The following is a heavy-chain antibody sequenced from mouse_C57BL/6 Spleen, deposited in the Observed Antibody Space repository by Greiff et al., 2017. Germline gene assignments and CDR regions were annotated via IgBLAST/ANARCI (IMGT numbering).Heavy chain of an antibody. D-gene: IGHD2-4*01. V-gene: IGHV3-6*01. CDR2: ISYDGSN. J-gene: IGHJ3*01. CDR1: GYSITSGYY. CDR3: ASLYYDYDPWFAY. Sequence: EVQLVESGPGLVKPSQSLSLTCSVTGYSITSGYYWNWIRQFPGNKLEWMGYISYDGSNNYNPSLKNRISITRDTSKNQFFLKLNSVTTEDTATYYCASLYYDYDPWFAYWGQGTLVTVSA.